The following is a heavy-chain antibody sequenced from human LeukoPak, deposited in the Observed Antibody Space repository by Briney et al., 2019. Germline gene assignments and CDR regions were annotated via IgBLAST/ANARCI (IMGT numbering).Heavy chain of an antibody. V-gene: IGHV4-38-2*01. CDR1: GYSISSGYY. J-gene: IGHJ4*02. D-gene: IGHD2-2*01. CDR2: IYHSGST. Sequence: SETLPLTCAVSGYSISSGYYWGWIRQPPGKGLEWIGSIYHSGSTYYKPSLKSRVTISVDTAKNQFSLKLSSVTAADTAVYYCARVVPAGYYFDYWGQGTLVTVSS. CDR3: ARVVPAGYYFDY.